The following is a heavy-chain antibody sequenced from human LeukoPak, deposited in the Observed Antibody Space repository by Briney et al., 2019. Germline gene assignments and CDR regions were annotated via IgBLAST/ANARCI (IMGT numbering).Heavy chain of an antibody. D-gene: IGHD6-13*01. Sequence: ASVKVSCKASGYTFTGYYMHWVRQAPGQGREWMGWINPNSGGTNYAQKFQGRVTMTRDTSISTAYMELSRLRSDDTAVYYCAREGSSSWYTSWFDPWGQGTLVTVSS. V-gene: IGHV1-2*02. CDR3: AREGSSSWYTSWFDP. J-gene: IGHJ5*02. CDR2: INPNSGGT. CDR1: GYTFTGYY.